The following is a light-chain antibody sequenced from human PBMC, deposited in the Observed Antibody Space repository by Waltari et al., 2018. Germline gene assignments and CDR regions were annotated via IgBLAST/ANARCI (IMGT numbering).Light chain of an antibody. CDR1: QTISSS. CDR2: AAS. V-gene: IGKV1-39*01. J-gene: IGKJ2*01. CDR3: QQTYSTPRT. Sequence: DIQMTQSPSSLSASVGDRVTITCRASQTISSSLNWYQQKPGKAPKLLIYAASSLQRGVPSRFSGSGSLTDFTLTISSLQPEEFATYYCQQTYSTPRTFGQGTKLEIK.